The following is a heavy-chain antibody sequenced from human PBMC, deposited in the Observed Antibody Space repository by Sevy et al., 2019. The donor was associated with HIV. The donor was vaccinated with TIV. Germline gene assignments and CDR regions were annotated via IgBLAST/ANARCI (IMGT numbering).Heavy chain of an antibody. CDR1: EFTFSSYW. J-gene: IGHJ6*02. CDR2: IKQDGSEK. CDR3: ARSGGSYDYGMDV. D-gene: IGHD1-26*01. Sequence: GGSLRLSCAASEFTFSSYWMSWVRQAPGKGLEWVANIKQDGSEKYYVDSVKGRFTISRDNAKNSLYLQMNSLRAEDTAVYYCARSGGSYDYGMDVWGQWTTVTASS. V-gene: IGHV3-7*01.